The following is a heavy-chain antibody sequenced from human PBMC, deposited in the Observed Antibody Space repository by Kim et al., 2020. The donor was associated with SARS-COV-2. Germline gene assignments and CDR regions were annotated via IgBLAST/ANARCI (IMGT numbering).Heavy chain of an antibody. CDR2: IKSKTDGGTT. CDR1: GFTFSNAW. D-gene: IGHD6-6*01. CDR3: TTTRLAAPPLDYYYGMDV. Sequence: GGSLRLSCAASGFTFSNAWMSWVRQAPGKGLEWVGRIKSKTDGGTTDYAAPVKGRFTISRDDSKNTLYLQMNSLKTEDTAVYYCTTTRLAAPPLDYYYGMDVWGQGTTVTVSS. V-gene: IGHV3-15*01. J-gene: IGHJ6*02.